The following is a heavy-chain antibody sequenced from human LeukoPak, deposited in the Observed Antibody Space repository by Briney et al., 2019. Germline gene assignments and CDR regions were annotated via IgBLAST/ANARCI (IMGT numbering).Heavy chain of an antibody. Sequence: ASVKVSCKASGYTFTSYGISWVRQAPGQGLEWMGWISAYNGNTNYAQKFQGRVTMTTDTSTTTAYMELRSLRSDDTSVYYCARDPSNSSGGGAFFDYWGKGPLVTVSS. D-gene: IGHD6-19*01. V-gene: IGHV1-18*01. CDR3: ARDPSNSSGGGAFFDY. CDR1: GYTFTSYG. CDR2: ISAYNGNT. J-gene: IGHJ4*02.